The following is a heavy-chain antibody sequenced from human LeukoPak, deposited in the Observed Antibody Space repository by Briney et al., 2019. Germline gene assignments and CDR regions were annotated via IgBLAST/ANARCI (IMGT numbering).Heavy chain of an antibody. V-gene: IGHV1-69*01. J-gene: IGHJ4*02. Sequence: ASVKVSCKASGGTFSSYAISWVRQAPGQGLEWMGGIIPIFGTANYAQKFQGRVTITADESTSTAYMELSGLRSEDTAVYYCARGGQYSGYDYDYWGQGTLVTVSS. D-gene: IGHD5-12*01. CDR2: IIPIFGTA. CDR1: GGTFSSYA. CDR3: ARGGQYSGYDYDY.